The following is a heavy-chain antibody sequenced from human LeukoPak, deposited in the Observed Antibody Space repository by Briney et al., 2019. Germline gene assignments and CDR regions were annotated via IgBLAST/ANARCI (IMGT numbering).Heavy chain of an antibody. D-gene: IGHD6-6*01. CDR1: GGSFSGYY. CDR3: ARAHGSSSRIYYYYYMDV. V-gene: IGHV4-34*01. Sequence: PSETLSLTCAVYGGSFSGYYLSWIRQPPGKGLEWIGEINHSGSTNYNPSLKSRVTISVDTSKNQFSLKLSSVTAADTAVYYCARAHGSSSRIYYYYYMDVWGKGTTVTVSS. CDR2: INHSGST. J-gene: IGHJ6*03.